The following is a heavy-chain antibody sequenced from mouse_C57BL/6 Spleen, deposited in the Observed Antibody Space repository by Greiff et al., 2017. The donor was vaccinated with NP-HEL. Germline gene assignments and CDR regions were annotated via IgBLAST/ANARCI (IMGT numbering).Heavy chain of an antibody. J-gene: IGHJ2*01. CDR3: TTRGSRDYFDY. Sequence: VQLQQSGAELVRPGASVKLSCTASGFNIKDDYMHWVKQRPEQGLEWIGWIDPENGDTEYASKFQGKATITADTSSNTAYLQLSSLTSEDTAVYYCTTRGSRDYFDYWGQGTTLTVSS. CDR2: IDPENGDT. V-gene: IGHV14-4*01. D-gene: IGHD1-3*01. CDR1: GFNIKDDY.